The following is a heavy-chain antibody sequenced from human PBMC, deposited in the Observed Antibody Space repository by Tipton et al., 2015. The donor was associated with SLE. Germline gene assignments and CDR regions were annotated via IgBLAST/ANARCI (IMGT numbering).Heavy chain of an antibody. Sequence: TLSLTYTVSGYSISSGYYWGWIRQPPGKGLEWIGSIYHSGSTYYNPSLKSRVTISVDTSKTQFSLKLSSVTAADTAVYYCARGDRAFDYWGQGTLVTVSS. CDR1: GYSISSGYY. D-gene: IGHD5-18*01. V-gene: IGHV4-38-2*02. CDR2: IYHSGST. J-gene: IGHJ4*02. CDR3: ARGDRAFDY.